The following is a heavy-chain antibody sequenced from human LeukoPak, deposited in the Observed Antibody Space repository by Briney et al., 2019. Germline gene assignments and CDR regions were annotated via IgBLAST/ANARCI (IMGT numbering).Heavy chain of an antibody. J-gene: IGHJ4*02. V-gene: IGHV3-30-3*01. CDR2: ISYDGSNK. D-gene: IGHD6-13*01. CDR3: ARAGESSWYRAGGYDY. Sequence: GRSLRLSCAASGFTFSSYAMHWVRQAPGKGLEWVAVISYDGSNKYYADSVKGRFTISRDNSKNTLYLQMNSLRAEDTAVYYCARAGESSWYRAGGYDYWGQGTLVTVSS. CDR1: GFTFSSYA.